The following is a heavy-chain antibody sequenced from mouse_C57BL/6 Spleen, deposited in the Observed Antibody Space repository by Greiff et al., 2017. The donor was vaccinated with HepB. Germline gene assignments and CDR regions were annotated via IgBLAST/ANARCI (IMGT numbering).Heavy chain of an antibody. CDR2: IHPNSGST. Sequence: QVQLQQPGAELVKPGASVKLSCKASGYTFTSYWMHWVKQRPGQGLEWIGMIHPNSGSTNYNEKFKSKATLTVDKSSSTAYMQLSSLTSEDSAVYDCAREKIYYGNYGGATDFDYWGQGTTLTVSS. J-gene: IGHJ2*01. D-gene: IGHD2-1*01. CDR3: AREKIYYGNYGGATDFDY. V-gene: IGHV1-64*01. CDR1: GYTFTSYW.